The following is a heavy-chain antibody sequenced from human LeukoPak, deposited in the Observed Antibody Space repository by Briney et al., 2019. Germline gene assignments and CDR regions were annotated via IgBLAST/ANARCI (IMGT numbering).Heavy chain of an antibody. Sequence: ASVKVSCKASGYTFTGYYMHWVRQAPGQGLEWMGWINPNSGGTNYAQKFQGRVTMTRDTSISTAYMELSRLRSDDTAVYYCARDGKPYYYYYMDVWGKGTTVTVSS. CDR2: INPNSGGT. J-gene: IGHJ6*03. CDR3: ARDGKPYYYYYMDV. V-gene: IGHV1-2*02. CDR1: GYTFTGYY. D-gene: IGHD1-1*01.